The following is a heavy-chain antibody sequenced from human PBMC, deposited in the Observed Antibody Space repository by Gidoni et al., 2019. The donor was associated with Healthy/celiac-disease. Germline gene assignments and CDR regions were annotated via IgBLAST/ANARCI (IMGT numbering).Heavy chain of an antibody. D-gene: IGHD2-15*01. V-gene: IGHV1-69*01. CDR3: ARDGKVVAADYYYYYGMDV. Sequence: QVQLVLSKAEVIKLGASLKVFCKAFVGPFISYALSWLRQAPGQGIEWMGGNIAIFGTANYEQKFQGRVTITADESTSTAYMELSSLRSEDTAVYYCARDGKVVAADYYYYYGMDVWGQGTTVTVSS. CDR2: NIAIFGTA. CDR1: VGPFISYA. J-gene: IGHJ6*02.